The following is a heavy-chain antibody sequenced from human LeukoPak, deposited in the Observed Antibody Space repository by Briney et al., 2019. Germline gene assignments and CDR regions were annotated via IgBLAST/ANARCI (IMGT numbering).Heavy chain of an antibody. CDR3: AREHYDFYGMDV. CDR2: IYYTGSA. V-gene: IGHV4-59*01. CDR1: GGSISNYY. Sequence: PSETLSLTCTVSGGSISNYYWSWIRQPPGKGLEWIGYIYYTGSANYNPSFASRLTISIDTSKKQFSLKLNSVTAADTAVYFCAREHYDFYGMDVWGQGTTVTVSS. J-gene: IGHJ6*02. D-gene: IGHD3-3*01.